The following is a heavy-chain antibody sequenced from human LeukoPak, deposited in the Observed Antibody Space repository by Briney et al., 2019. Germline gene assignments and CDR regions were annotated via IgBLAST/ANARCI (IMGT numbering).Heavy chain of an antibody. Sequence: GGSLRLSCAASGFTFSSYGMHWVRQAPGKGLEWVAVISYDGSNKYYADSVKGRFTISRDNSKNTLYLQMNSLRAEDTAVYYCAKEDIVVVPAAMGPWGQGTLVTVSS. V-gene: IGHV3-30*18. CDR1: GFTFSSYG. CDR3: AKEDIVVVPAAMGP. D-gene: IGHD2-2*01. J-gene: IGHJ5*02. CDR2: ISYDGSNK.